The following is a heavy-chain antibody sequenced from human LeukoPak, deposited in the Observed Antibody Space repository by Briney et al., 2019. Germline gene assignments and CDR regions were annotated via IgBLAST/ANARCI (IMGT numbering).Heavy chain of an antibody. J-gene: IGHJ4*02. CDR3: ARRSGSIAAPLDY. D-gene: IGHD6-6*01. CDR2: ISGSGGST. Sequence: GGSLRLSCAASGFTFSSYGMSWVRQAPGKGLEWVSAISGSGGSTYYADSVKGRFTISRDNSKNTLYLQMNSLRAEDTAVYYCARRSGSIAAPLDYWGQGTLVTVSS. V-gene: IGHV3-23*01. CDR1: GFTFSSYG.